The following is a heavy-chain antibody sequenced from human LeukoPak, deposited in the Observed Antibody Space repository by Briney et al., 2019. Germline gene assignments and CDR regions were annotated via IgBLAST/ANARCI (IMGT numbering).Heavy chain of an antibody. J-gene: IGHJ4*02. CDR1: GGSISSYY. V-gene: IGHV4-59*08. Sequence: SETLSLTCTVSGGSISSYYWSWLRQPPGKGLEWIGYIYYSGSTNYNPSLKSRVTISVDTSKNQFSLKLSSVTAADTAVYYCARRKGGGYSYGHFDYWGQGTLVTVSS. D-gene: IGHD5-18*01. CDR2: IYYSGST. CDR3: ARRKGGGYSYGHFDY.